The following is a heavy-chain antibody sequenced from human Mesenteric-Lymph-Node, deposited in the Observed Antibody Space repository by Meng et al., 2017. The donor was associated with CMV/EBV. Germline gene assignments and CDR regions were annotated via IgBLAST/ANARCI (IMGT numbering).Heavy chain of an antibody. J-gene: IGHJ6*02. Sequence: GGSLRLSCAASGFSFSSYAMNWVRQAPGKGLEWVSGINWNAGSTGYADSVKGRFTISRDNAKNSLFLQMNSLRAEDTAVYYCARSSLGFCSATSCYYQYGMDVWGQGTTVTVSS. CDR1: GFSFSSYA. CDR3: ARSSLGFCSATSCYYQYGMDV. D-gene: IGHD2-15*01. V-gene: IGHV3-20*04. CDR2: INWNAGST.